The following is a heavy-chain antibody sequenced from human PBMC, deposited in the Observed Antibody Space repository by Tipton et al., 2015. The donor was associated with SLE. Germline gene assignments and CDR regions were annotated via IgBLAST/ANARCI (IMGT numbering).Heavy chain of an antibody. J-gene: IGHJ3*02. CDR1: GGSISTYY. V-gene: IGHV4-59*01. CDR2: IHYSGST. CDR3: VRDSGAYGGNPEAFDI. D-gene: IGHD4-23*01. Sequence: TLSLTCTVSGGSISTYYWSWIRQPPRKGLEWIGYIHYSGSTNYNPSLKSRVIISVDTSKNQFSLEVTSVTAADTAMYYCVRDSGAYGGNPEAFDIWGQAAMVSVSS.